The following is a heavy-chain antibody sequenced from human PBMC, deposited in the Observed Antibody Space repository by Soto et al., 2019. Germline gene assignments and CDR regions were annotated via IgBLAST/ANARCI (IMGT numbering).Heavy chain of an antibody. D-gene: IGHD3-3*01. V-gene: IGHV1-18*04. J-gene: IGHJ4*02. Sequence: ASVKVSCKASGYPFTSYGITWVRQAPGQGLEWMGWISTYNGSTNYVESLQGRVTMTTDTSTTTAYMEVRSLRSDDTAVYYCARVMTTFGVISKGPDHWGQGTLVTVSS. CDR3: ARVMTTFGVISKGPDH. CDR1: GYPFTSYG. CDR2: ISTYNGST.